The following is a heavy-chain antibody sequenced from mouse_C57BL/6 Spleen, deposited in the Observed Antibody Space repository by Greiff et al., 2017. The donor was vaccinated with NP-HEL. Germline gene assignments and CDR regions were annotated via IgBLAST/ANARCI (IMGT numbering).Heavy chain of an antibody. CDR2: ISYDGSN. J-gene: IGHJ4*01. D-gene: IGHD2-4*01. V-gene: IGHV3-6*01. CDR3: ARAYYDYLYAMDY. CDR1: GYSITSGYY. Sequence: ESGPGLVKPSQSLSLTCSVTGYSITSGYYWNWIRQFPGNKLEWMGYISYDGSNNYNPSLKNRISITRDTSKNQFFLKLNSVTTEDTATYYCARAYYDYLYAMDYWGQGTSVTVSS.